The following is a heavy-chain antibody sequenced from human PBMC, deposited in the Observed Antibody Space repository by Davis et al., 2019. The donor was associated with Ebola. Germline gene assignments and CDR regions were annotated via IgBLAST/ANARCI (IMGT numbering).Heavy chain of an antibody. CDR2: IIPILGIA. CDR1: GYTFTSYT. J-gene: IGHJ4*02. CDR3: ARESTDYGDYRLDY. Sequence: AASVKVSCKASGYTFTSYTISWVRQAPGQGLEWMGRIIPILGIANYAQKFQGRVTMTEDTSTSTAYMELRSLRSDDTAVYYCARESTDYGDYRLDYWGQGTLVTVSS. D-gene: IGHD4-17*01. V-gene: IGHV1-69*04.